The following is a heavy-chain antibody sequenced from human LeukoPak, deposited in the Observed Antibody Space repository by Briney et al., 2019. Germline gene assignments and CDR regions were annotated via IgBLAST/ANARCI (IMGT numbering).Heavy chain of an antibody. J-gene: IGHJ4*02. CDR3: ARVDILTGNYYFDY. D-gene: IGHD3-9*01. Sequence: KASETLSLTCAVYGGSFSGYYWSWIRQPPGKGLEWIGEINHSGSTNYNPSLKSRVTISVDTSKNQFSLKLSSVTAADTAVYYCARVDILTGNYYFDYWGQGTLVTVSS. CDR1: GGSFSGYY. CDR2: INHSGST. V-gene: IGHV4-34*09.